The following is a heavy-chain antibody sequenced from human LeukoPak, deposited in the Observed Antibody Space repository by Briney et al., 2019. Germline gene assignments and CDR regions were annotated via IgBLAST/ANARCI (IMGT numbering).Heavy chain of an antibody. V-gene: IGHV3-7*01. CDR1: GFTFSSYG. D-gene: IGHD3-22*01. CDR2: IKQDGSEK. CDR3: AKYYYDSSGYTLADAFDI. Sequence: GGSLRLSCAASGFTFSSYGMSWVRQAPGKGLEWVANIKQDGSEKYYVDPVKGRFTISRDNAKNSLYLQMNSLRAEDTAVYYCAKYYYDSSGYTLADAFDIWGQGTMVTVSS. J-gene: IGHJ3*02.